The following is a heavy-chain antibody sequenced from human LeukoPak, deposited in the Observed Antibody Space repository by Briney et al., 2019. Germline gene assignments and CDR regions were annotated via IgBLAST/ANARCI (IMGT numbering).Heavy chain of an antibody. V-gene: IGHV4-59*01. J-gene: IGHJ4*02. Sequence: SETLSLTCTVSGGSLSSYYWSWIRQPPGKGLEWIGYIYYSGSTNYNPSLKSRVTISVDTSKNQFSLKLSSVTAADTAVYYCAGYYYDSSGPTFDYWGQGTLVTVSS. D-gene: IGHD3-22*01. CDR1: GGSLSSYY. CDR3: AGYYYDSSGPTFDY. CDR2: IYYSGST.